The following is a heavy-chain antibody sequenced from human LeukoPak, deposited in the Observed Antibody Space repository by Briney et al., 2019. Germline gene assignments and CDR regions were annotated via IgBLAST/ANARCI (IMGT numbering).Heavy chain of an antibody. CDR1: GYTFTSYD. Sequence: ALVKVSCKASGYTFTSYDINWVRQATGQGLEWMGWMNPNSGNTGYAQKFQGRVTMTRNTSISTAYMELSSLRSEDTAVYYCARGGVPAAPNWFDPWGRGTLVTVSS. J-gene: IGHJ5*02. CDR3: ARGGVPAAPNWFDP. D-gene: IGHD2-2*01. CDR2: MNPNSGNT. V-gene: IGHV1-8*01.